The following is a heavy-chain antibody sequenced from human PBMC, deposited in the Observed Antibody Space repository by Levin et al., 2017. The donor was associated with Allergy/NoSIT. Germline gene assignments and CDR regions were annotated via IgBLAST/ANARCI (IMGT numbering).Heavy chain of an antibody. CDR1: GFTFSSYT. CDR3: TRDSSYDFHSAYYTSDAFDI. D-gene: IGHD3-3*01. CDR2: ISSRASEI. Sequence: GESLKISCPASGFTFSSYTINWVRQAPGRGLEWVSSISSRASEIFYADSLKGRFTISRDNAKNSVYLQMNSLRAEDTAVYYCTRDSSYDFHSAYYTSDAFDIWGQGTLVTVSS. J-gene: IGHJ3*02. V-gene: IGHV3-21*06.